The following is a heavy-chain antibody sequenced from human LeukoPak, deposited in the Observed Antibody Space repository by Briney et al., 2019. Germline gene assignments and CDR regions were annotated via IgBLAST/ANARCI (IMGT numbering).Heavy chain of an antibody. V-gene: IGHV3-23*01. CDR1: GFTFSSYA. CDR2: ISGSGGST. Sequence: PGGSLRLSRAASGFTFSSYAMSWVRQAPGKGLEWVSAISGSGGSTYYADSVKGRFTISRDNSKNTLYLQMNSLRAEDTAVYYCAKFFSGSGSYPPYYYYMDVWGKGTTVTVSS. J-gene: IGHJ6*03. D-gene: IGHD3-10*01. CDR3: AKFFSGSGSYPPYYYYMDV.